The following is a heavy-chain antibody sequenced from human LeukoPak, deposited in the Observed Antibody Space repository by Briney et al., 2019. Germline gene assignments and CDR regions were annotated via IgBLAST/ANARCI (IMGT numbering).Heavy chain of an antibody. CDR1: GFTFSSYG. D-gene: IGHD2-15*01. V-gene: IGHV3-33*01. J-gene: IGHJ6*02. CDR2: IWYDGSNK. Sequence: GGSLRLSCAASGFTFSSYGMHWVRQAPGKGLEWVAVIWYDGSNKYYADSVKGRFTISRDNSKNTLYLQMNSLRAEDTAVYYCARELGYCSGGSCYAYYGMDVWGQGTTVTVSS. CDR3: ARELGYCSGGSCYAYYGMDV.